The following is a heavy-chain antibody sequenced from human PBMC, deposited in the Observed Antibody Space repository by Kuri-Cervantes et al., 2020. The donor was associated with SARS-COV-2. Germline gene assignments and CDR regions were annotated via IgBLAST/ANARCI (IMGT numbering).Heavy chain of an antibody. CDR2: INHSGST. V-gene: IGHV4-34*01. CDR1: GGSFSGYY. J-gene: IGHJ4*02. D-gene: IGHD3-10*01. Sequence: SETLSLTCAVYGGSFSGYYWSWIRQPPGKGLEWNGEINHSGSTNYNPSLKSRVPISVDTSKNQFSLKLSSVTAADTAVYYCSREVRGDHYFDYWGQGTLVTVSS. CDR3: SREVRGDHYFDY.